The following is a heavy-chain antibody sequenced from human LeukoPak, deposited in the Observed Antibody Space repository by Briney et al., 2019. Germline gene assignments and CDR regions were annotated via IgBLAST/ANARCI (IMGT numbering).Heavy chain of an antibody. Sequence: SETLSLTCTVSGGSISSSSYYWGWIRQPPGKGLEWIGSIYYSGSTYYNPSLKSRVTISVDTSKNQFSLKLSSVTGADTAVYYCARVPPGPDSSEKWGQGTLVTVSS. CDR1: GGSISSSSYY. D-gene: IGHD1-14*01. V-gene: IGHV4-39*07. CDR3: ARVPPGPDSSEK. CDR2: IYYSGST. J-gene: IGHJ4*02.